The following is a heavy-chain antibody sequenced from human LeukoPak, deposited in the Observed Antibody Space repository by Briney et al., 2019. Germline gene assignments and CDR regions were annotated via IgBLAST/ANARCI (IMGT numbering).Heavy chain of an antibody. CDR2: ISGSGNNA. Sequence: GGSLRLSCAASGFTFNIYAMTWVRQAPGKGLEWVSSISGSGNNAFYAESVKGRFTISRDNAKNSLYLQMNSLRAEDTAVYYCARDMGIYGSGSFSFDYWGQGTLVTVSS. V-gene: IGHV3-21*01. CDR3: ARDMGIYGSGSFSFDY. CDR1: GFTFNIYA. D-gene: IGHD3-10*01. J-gene: IGHJ4*02.